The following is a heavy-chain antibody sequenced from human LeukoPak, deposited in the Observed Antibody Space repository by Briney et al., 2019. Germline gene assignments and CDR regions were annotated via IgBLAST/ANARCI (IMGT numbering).Heavy chain of an antibody. J-gene: IGHJ4*02. CDR1: GGTFSSYA. CDR2: IIPILGIA. D-gene: IGHD4-17*01. Sequence: GASVKVSCKASGGTFSSYAISWVRQAPGQGLEWTGRIIPILGIANYAQKFQGRVTITADKSTSTAYMELSSLRSEDTAVYYCARYGNGEPPEWGQGTLVTVSS. V-gene: IGHV1-69*04. CDR3: ARYGNGEPPE.